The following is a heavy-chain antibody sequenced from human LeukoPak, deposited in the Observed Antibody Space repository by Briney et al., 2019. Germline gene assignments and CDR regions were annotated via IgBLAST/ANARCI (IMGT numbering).Heavy chain of an antibody. V-gene: IGHV4-34*01. CDR3: ARGLSYSSGWYSIHYYGMDV. J-gene: IGHJ6*02. Sequence: PSETLSLTCAVYGVSFSGYYWSWIRQPPGKGLEWIGEINHSGSTNYNPSLKSRVTISVDTSKNQFSLKLSSVTAADTAVYYCARGLSYSSGWYSIHYYGMDVWGQGTTVTVSS. CDR1: GVSFSGYY. CDR2: INHSGST. D-gene: IGHD6-19*01.